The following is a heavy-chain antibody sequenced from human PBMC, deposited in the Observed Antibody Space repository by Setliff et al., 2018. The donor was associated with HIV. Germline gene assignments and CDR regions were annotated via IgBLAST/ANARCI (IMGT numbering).Heavy chain of an antibody. CDR1: GYSISSGYY. D-gene: IGHD3-3*01. Sequence: SETLSLTCAVSGYSISSGYYWGWIRQPPGKGLEWIGSIYHGGSTLYNRSLESRVTISVDTSKNQLSLNLRSATAADTAVYYCARQKDHNFWSGWLWGGFVSWGQGTLVTVSS. J-gene: IGHJ4*02. V-gene: IGHV4-38-2*01. CDR2: IYHGGST. CDR3: ARQKDHNFWSGWLWGGFVS.